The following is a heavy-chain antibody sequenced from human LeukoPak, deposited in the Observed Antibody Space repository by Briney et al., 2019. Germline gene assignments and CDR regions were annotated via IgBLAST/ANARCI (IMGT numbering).Heavy chain of an antibody. CDR1: GFNFIDYT. V-gene: IGHV3-21*04. Sequence: PGGSLRLSCAASGFNFIDYTMNWVRQAPGKGLEWVSSITSTGRYIFYADSLKGRFTISRDNAKNSLYLQMNSLRAEDTAVYYCAKDPRYCSGGSCDQDASDIWGQGIMVTVSS. D-gene: IGHD2-15*01. CDR2: ITSTGRYI. CDR3: AKDPRYCSGGSCDQDASDI. J-gene: IGHJ3*02.